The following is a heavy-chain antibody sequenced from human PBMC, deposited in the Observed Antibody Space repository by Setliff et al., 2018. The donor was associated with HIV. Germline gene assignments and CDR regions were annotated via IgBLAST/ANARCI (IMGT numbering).Heavy chain of an antibody. D-gene: IGHD2-15*01. CDR3: AKTLVVVASPLDY. J-gene: IGHJ4*02. CDR2: VIRGGHNT. CDR1: GFSFSNYA. Sequence: GGSLRLSCAASGFSFSNYAMSWVRQAPGKGLEWVSSVIRGGHNTFYADSVKGRFTISRDNSKDTLYLQMSGLTAEDTAIYYCAKTLVVVASPLDYWGQGTLVTVSS. V-gene: IGHV3-23*01.